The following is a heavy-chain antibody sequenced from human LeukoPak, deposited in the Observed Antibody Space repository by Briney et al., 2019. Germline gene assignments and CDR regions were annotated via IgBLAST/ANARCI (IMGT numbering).Heavy chain of an antibody. V-gene: IGHV3-23*01. CDR3: ARPGDCSSTSCSQDFQH. Sequence: GGSLRLSCAASGFTFSSFAMSWVRQTPGKGLEWVSTISGSGGGTYYADSVKGRFTISRDNAKNTLYLQMNSLRAEDTAVYYCARPGDCSSTSCSQDFQHWGQGTLVTVSS. CDR1: GFTFSSFA. J-gene: IGHJ1*01. CDR2: ISGSGGGT. D-gene: IGHD2-2*01.